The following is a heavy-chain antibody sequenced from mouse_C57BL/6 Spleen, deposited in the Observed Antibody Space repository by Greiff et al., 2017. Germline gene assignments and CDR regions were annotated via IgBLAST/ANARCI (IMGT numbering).Heavy chain of an antibody. V-gene: IGHV1-81*01. Sequence: QVQLKESGAELARPGASVKLSCKASGYTFTSYGISWVRQRTGQGLEWIGEIYPRSGNTYYNEKFKGKATLTADKSSSTAYMELRSLTAKDSAVSFCARSSGNFDYWGQGTTLTVSS. CDR2: IYPRSGNT. D-gene: IGHD4-1*01. CDR3: ARSSGNFDY. J-gene: IGHJ2*01. CDR1: GYTFTSYG.